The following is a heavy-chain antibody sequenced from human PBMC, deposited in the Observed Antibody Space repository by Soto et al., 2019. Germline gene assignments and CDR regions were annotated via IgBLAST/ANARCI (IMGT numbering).Heavy chain of an antibody. CDR1: GGSISSSSYY. J-gene: IGHJ4*02. D-gene: IGHD6-13*01. CDR3: ARHSIADRLIIRDFDY. V-gene: IGHV4-39*01. CDR2: IYYSGST. Sequence: SETLSLTCTVSGGSISSSSYYWGWIRQPPGKGLEWIGSIYYSGSTYYNPSLKSRVTISVDTSKNQFSLKLSSVTAADTAVYYCARHSIADRLIIRDFDYWGQGTLVTVSS.